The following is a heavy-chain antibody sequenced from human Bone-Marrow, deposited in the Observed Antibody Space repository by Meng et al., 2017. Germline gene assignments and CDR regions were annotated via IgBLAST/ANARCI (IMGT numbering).Heavy chain of an antibody. CDR2: IYHSGST. Sequence: QVQLEESGPGVGKPPGTLSLNCAVSGGSISSSNWWSWVRQPPGKGLEWIGEIYHSGSTNYNPSLKSRVTISVDKSKNQFSLKLSSVTAADTAVYYCARGSSSSWPNFDYWGQGTLVTVSS. CDR3: ARGSSSSWPNFDY. J-gene: IGHJ4*02. V-gene: IGHV4-4*03. D-gene: IGHD6-13*01. CDR1: GGSISSSNW.